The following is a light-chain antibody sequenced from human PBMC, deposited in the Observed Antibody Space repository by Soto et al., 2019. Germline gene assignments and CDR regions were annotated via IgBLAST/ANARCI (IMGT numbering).Light chain of an antibody. V-gene: IGKV3-20*01. Sequence: EMVLTQSPGTLSLSPGERATLSCRASQTVSSTYLAWYQQKPGQPPRLLIYDASSRATGIPDRFSGRGSGTDFPLTISRLEPEDFAVYYCQHYGTSPHFGGGTKVEIQ. CDR1: QTVSSTY. J-gene: IGKJ4*01. CDR3: QHYGTSPH. CDR2: DAS.